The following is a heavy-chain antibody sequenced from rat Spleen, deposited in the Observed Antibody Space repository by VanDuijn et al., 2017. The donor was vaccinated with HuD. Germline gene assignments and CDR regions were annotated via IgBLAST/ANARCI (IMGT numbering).Heavy chain of an antibody. CDR1: GYSITSSYR. D-gene: IGHD1-2*01. Sequence: EMQFQESGPGLVKPSQSLSLTCSVTGYSITSSYRWNWIRKFPGNKLEWMGHINSAGSTNYNPSLKSRISITRDTSKNQFFLQVNSVTTEDTGTYYCARASWDDFDYWGQGVMVTVSS. J-gene: IGHJ2*01. CDR3: ARASWDDFDY. V-gene: IGHV3-3*01. CDR2: INSAGST.